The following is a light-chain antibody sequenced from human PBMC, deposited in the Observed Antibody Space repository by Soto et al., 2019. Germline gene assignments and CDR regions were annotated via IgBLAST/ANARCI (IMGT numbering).Light chain of an antibody. CDR2: GAS. V-gene: IGKV1-39*01. CDR1: QSISNY. Sequence: DIQMTQSPSSLSASVGDTVTITCRTSQSISNYLNWYQQTPGNAPKFLIYGASSLQSGVPSRFSGSGSGTNFTLTISGLQLEDFATYFCHQSYRTLNTFGQATRLEMK. CDR3: HQSYRTLNT. J-gene: IGKJ5*01.